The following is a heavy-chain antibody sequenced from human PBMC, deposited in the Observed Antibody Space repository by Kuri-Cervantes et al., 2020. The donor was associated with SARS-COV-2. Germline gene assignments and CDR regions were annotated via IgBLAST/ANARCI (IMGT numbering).Heavy chain of an antibody. Sequence: GGSLRLSCEASGISFSYYWMTWVRQTPGRGLEWVANIKQDGSEKYYVDSVKGRFTISRDNAKNSLYLQMNSLRAEDMALYYCAKDGAYGSGSFYYFDYWGQGTLVTVSS. V-gene: IGHV3-7*03. CDR1: GISFSYYW. CDR3: AKDGAYGSGSFYYFDY. J-gene: IGHJ4*02. CDR2: IKQDGSEK. D-gene: IGHD3-10*01.